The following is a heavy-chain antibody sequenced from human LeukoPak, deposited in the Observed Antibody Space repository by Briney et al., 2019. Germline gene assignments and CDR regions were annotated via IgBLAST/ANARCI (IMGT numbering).Heavy chain of an antibody. Sequence: PGRSLRLSCAASGFTFSSYGMHWVRQAPAKGLEWVAIISYDGSNKYYADSVKGRFTISRDNSKNTLYLQMNSLRAEDTAVYYCAKDGPYSYWGQGTLVTVSS. CDR1: GFTFSSYG. D-gene: IGHD2-21*01. V-gene: IGHV3-30*18. CDR2: ISYDGSNK. CDR3: AKDGPYSY. J-gene: IGHJ1*01.